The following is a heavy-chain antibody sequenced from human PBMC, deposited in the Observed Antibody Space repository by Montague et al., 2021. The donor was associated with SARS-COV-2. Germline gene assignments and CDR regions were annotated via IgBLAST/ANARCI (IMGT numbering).Heavy chain of an antibody. CDR1: GGSFSGYY. CDR3: AREPQVGAMDY. Sequence: SRTLSLTCAVYGGSFSGYYWSWIRQPPGKGLEWIGEIYHSGSTNYNPSLKSRVTISVDTSKNQFSLRLSSVTAADTAVYYCAREPQVGAMDYWGQGTLVTVSS. V-gene: IGHV4-34*01. D-gene: IGHD1-26*01. CDR2: IYHSGST. J-gene: IGHJ4*02.